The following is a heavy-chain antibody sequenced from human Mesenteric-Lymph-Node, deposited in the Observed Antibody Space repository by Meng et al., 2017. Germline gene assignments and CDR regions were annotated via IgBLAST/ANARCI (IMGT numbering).Heavy chain of an antibody. CDR1: GYTFSNYG. CDR3: ARDGYYYDSSGYSYWFDP. D-gene: IGHD3-22*01. CDR2: ISVYNGDT. J-gene: IGHJ5*02. V-gene: IGHV1-18*01. Sequence: QVQLVESGAEVKKPGSPVKVSCKASGYTFSNYGISWVRQAPGQGLEWMGWISVYNGDTNYAQKLQDRVTMTTDTSTSTAYMELRSLRSDDTAVYYCARDGYYYDSSGYSYWFDPWGQGTLVTVSS.